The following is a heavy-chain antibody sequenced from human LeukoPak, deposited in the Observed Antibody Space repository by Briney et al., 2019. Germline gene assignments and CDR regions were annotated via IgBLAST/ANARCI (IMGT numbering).Heavy chain of an antibody. CDR3: ARGAGLTDLVRDTFDI. Sequence: PSETLSLTCAVYGGSFSGYYWSWIRQPPGKGLEWIGEINHSGSTNYNPSLKSRVTISVDTSKNQFSLKLSSVTAADTAVYYCARGAGLTDLVRDTFDIWGQGTMVTVSS. D-gene: IGHD6-6*01. J-gene: IGHJ3*02. V-gene: IGHV4-34*01. CDR1: GGSFSGYY. CDR2: INHSGST.